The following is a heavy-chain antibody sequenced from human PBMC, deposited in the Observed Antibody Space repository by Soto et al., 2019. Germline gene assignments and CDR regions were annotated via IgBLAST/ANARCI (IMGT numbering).Heavy chain of an antibody. CDR1: GGSISSSSYY. J-gene: IGHJ1*01. Sequence: SETLSLTCTVSGGSISSSSYYWGWIRRPPGKGLEWIGSIYYSGSTYYNPSLKSRVTISVDTSKNQFSLKLSSVTAADTAVYYCARPPGYSSSYFQHWGQGTLVTVSS. V-gene: IGHV4-39*01. D-gene: IGHD6-13*01. CDR2: IYYSGST. CDR3: ARPPGYSSSYFQH.